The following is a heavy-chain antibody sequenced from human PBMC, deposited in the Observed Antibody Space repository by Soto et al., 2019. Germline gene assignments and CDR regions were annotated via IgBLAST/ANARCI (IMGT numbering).Heavy chain of an antibody. Sequence: GGSLSLSCAASGFTFSSYGMHWVRQAPGKGLEWVAVISYDGSNKYYADSVKGRFTISRDNSKNTLYLQMNSLRAEDTAVYYCAKEGGVYSYGDYYFDYWGQGTLVTVSS. V-gene: IGHV3-30*18. J-gene: IGHJ4*02. CDR1: GFTFSSYG. CDR2: ISYDGSNK. CDR3: AKEGGVYSYGDYYFDY. D-gene: IGHD5-18*01.